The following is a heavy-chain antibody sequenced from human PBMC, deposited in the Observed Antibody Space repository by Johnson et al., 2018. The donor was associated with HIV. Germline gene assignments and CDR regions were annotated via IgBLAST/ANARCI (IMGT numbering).Heavy chain of an antibody. V-gene: IGHV3-33*06. CDR3: AKDRAIYSSRAVVAFDI. CDR1: GFTFSSYG. D-gene: IGHD6-13*01. Sequence: QVQLVESGGGVVQPGRSLRLSCAASGFTFSSYGMHWVRQAPGKGLEWVAVIWYDGSNKYYADSVKGRFTISRDNSKNTLYLQMNSLRAEDTAVDYCAKDRAIYSSRAVVAFDIWGQGTMVTVSS. J-gene: IGHJ3*02. CDR2: IWYDGSNK.